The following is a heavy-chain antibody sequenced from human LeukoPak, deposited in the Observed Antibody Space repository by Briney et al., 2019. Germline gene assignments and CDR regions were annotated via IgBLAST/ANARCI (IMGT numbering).Heavy chain of an antibody. CDR2: IYTSGST. J-gene: IGHJ4*02. Sequence: NSSETLSLTCTVSGGSISSGSYYWSWIRQPAGKGLEWIGRIYTSGSTNYNPSLKSRVTISVDTSKNQFSLKLSSVTAADTAVYYCARGPHNMEHDYWGQGTLVTVSS. CDR3: ARGPHNMEHDY. D-gene: IGHD1/OR15-1a*01. V-gene: IGHV4-61*02. CDR1: GGSISSGSYY.